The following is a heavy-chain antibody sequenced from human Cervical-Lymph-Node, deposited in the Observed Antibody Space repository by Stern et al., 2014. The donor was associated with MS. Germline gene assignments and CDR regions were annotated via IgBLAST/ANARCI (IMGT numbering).Heavy chain of an antibody. Sequence: VQLEESGAEVKQPGSSMKVSCKASGGTFSSIEISWVRQAPGQGLGWLGGISHLFGTTNYAQQVQGRVTIVADESTNTVNMELSRLRSEDTAVYYCVRDQGGIAVSWGQGTLVTVSS. CDR1: GGTFSSIE. CDR2: ISHLFGTT. CDR3: VRDQGGIAVS. D-gene: IGHD6-19*01. V-gene: IGHV1-69*01. J-gene: IGHJ4*02.